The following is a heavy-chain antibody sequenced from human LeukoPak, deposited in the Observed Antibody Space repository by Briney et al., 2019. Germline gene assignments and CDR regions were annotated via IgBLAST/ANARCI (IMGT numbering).Heavy chain of an antibody. CDR3: AKDLKYYYGSGSI. D-gene: IGHD3-10*01. V-gene: IGHV3-23*01. J-gene: IGHJ4*02. CDR2: ISGSGGTT. CDR1: GFTFSSYA. Sequence: GGSLRLSCAASGFTFSSYAMSWVRQAPGKGPEWVSVISGSGGTTYYADSVKGRFTISRDNSKNTLYLQMNSLRAEDTAVYYCAKDLKYYYGSGSIWGQGTLVTVSS.